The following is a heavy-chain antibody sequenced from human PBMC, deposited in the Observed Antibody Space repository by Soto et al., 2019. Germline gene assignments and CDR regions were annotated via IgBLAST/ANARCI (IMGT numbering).Heavy chain of an antibody. CDR3: TKDINMGGVDV. CDR1: GFNLHDHA. V-gene: IGHV3-9*01. D-gene: IGHD3-10*01. J-gene: IGHJ6*02. Sequence: GGSLRLFSVASGFNLHDHAMHWVRQAPGKGLEWVSGIFWDGNRMDYADSVKGRFFNSRDNAKNSLYLQINSLREDDTALYYCTKDINMGGVDVWGQGTTVTVSS. CDR2: IFWDGNRM.